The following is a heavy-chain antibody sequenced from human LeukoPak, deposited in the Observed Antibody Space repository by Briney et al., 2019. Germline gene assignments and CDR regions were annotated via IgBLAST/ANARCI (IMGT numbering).Heavy chain of an antibody. CDR3: ARDEGGAPCFDY. CDR1: GYTFTNYG. D-gene: IGHD3-16*01. CDR2: ISAHNGNT. J-gene: IGHJ4*02. V-gene: IGHV1-18*01. Sequence: GASVKVSCKASGYTFTNYGISWVGQAPGQGLEWMGWISAHNGNTNYAQKLQDRVTMTTDTSTSTAYMELRSLRSDDTAVYYCARDEGGAPCFDYWGQGTLVTVSS.